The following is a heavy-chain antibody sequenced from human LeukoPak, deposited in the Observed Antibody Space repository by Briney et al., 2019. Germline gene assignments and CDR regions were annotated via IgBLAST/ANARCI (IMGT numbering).Heavy chain of an antibody. D-gene: IGHD2-2*01. CDR2: IIPIFGTA. J-gene: IGHJ4*02. CDR1: GGTFSSYA. CDR3: ARDDCSSTSCQYYFDY. V-gene: IGHV1-69*13. Sequence: GASVKVSCKASGGTFSSYAISWARQAPRQGLEWMGGIIPIFGTANYAQKFQGRVTITADESTSTAYMELSSLRSEDTAVYYCARDDCSSTSCQYYFDYWGQGTLVTVSS.